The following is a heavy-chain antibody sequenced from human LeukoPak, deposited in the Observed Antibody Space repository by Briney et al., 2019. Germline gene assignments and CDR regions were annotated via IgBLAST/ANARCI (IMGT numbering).Heavy chain of an antibody. J-gene: IGHJ4*02. D-gene: IGHD3-22*01. Sequence: PSETLSLTCTVSGASFNSDDQYWNWIRQSPGKGLEWIGSIHPSGMLYNNPSLESRVTMSRDTSKNQFSLNLNSVTAADTAAYFCSRGLDSRKLGYWGQGILVTVPS. V-gene: IGHV4-31*03. CDR1: GASFNSDDQY. CDR2: IHPSGML. CDR3: SRGLDSRKLGY.